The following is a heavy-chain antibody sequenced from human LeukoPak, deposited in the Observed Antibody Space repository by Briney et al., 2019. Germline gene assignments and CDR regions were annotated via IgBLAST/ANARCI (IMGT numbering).Heavy chain of an antibody. V-gene: IGHV3-15*01. Sequence: GGSLRLSCVASRFSFSTAWMTWVRQAPGKGLEWVGRIRSNTHGGTADYASPVKGRFTISRDDSKNTLYLEMNSLKTEDTAVYYCTEGRMCGGGCSWKYSDKWGQGTLVTVSS. D-gene: IGHD2-21*02. CDR2: IRSNTHGGTA. J-gene: IGHJ4*02. CDR1: RFSFSTAW. CDR3: TEGRMCGGGCSWKYSDK.